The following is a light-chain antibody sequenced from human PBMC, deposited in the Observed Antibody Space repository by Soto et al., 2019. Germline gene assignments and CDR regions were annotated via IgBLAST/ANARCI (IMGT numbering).Light chain of an antibody. V-gene: IGLV2-23*02. Sequence: QSALTQPASVSGSPGQSITISCTGTNRDIGIYNLVSWYQQHPGKVPQVIIYDVTKRPSGVSDRFSGSKSGNTASLTISGLQAEDEADYYCCSYAVTTTFVIFGGGTKLTVL. CDR1: NRDIGIYNL. CDR2: DVT. J-gene: IGLJ2*01. CDR3: CSYAVTTTFVI.